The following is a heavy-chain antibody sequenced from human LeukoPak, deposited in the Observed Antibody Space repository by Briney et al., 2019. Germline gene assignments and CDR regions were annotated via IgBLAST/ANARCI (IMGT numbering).Heavy chain of an antibody. CDR2: ISYDGSNK. CDR1: GFTFSSYG. Sequence: PGRSLRLCCAASGFTFSSYGMHWVRQAPGKGLEWVAVISYDGSNKYYADSVKGRFTISRDNSKNTLYLQMNSLGAEDTAVYYCAKSSGWYFDYWGQGTLVTVSS. D-gene: IGHD6-19*01. V-gene: IGHV3-30*18. CDR3: AKSSGWYFDY. J-gene: IGHJ4*02.